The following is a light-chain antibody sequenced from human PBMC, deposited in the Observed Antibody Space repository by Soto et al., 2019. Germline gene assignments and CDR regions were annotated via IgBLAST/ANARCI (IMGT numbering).Light chain of an antibody. J-gene: IGLJ1*01. V-gene: IGLV9-49*01. CDR1: SDSSNYK. CDR3: GADHGSGSNFVYV. Sequence: QLVLTQPPSASASLGASVTLTCTLSSDSSNYKVDWYQHRPGKGPRFVMRVGTGGSVGSKGDGIPDRFSVLGSGLNRYLTIKDIHEEDESDFYCGADHGSGSNFVYVFGPGTKVTVL. CDR2: VGTGGSVG.